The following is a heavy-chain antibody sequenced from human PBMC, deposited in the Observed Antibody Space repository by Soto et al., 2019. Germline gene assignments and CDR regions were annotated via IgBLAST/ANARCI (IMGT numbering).Heavy chain of an antibody. J-gene: IGHJ4*02. Sequence: WETLSLTCAVSGGSISSSDWWSWVRQPPGKGLEWIGEIYHSGSTNYNPSLKSRVTISVDKSKNQFSLKLSSVTAADTAVYYCARAGVGATYFDYWGQGTLVTVSS. D-gene: IGHD1-26*01. CDR3: ARAGVGATYFDY. V-gene: IGHV4-4*02. CDR1: GGSISSSDW. CDR2: IYHSGST.